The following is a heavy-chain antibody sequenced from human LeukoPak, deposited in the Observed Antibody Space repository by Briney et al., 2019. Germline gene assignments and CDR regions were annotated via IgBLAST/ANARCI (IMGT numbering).Heavy chain of an antibody. CDR1: GFTFSSYA. CDR2: ISGSGGST. Sequence: GGSLRLSCAASGFTFSSYAMSWVRQAPGKGLEWVSAISGSGGSTYYADSVKGRFTISRDNSKNTLYLQMNSLRAEDTAVYYCAHTQITMIVVADHAFDIWGQGTMVTASS. D-gene: IGHD3-22*01. CDR3: AHTQITMIVVADHAFDI. V-gene: IGHV3-23*01. J-gene: IGHJ3*02.